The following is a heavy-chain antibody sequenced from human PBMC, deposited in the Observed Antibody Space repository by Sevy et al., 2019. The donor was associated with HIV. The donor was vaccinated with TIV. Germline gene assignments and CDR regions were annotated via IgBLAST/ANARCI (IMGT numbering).Heavy chain of an antibody. Sequence: GGSLRLSCAASGFTFSDYYMSWIRQAPGKGLEWVSYISSSGSTIYYADSVKGRFTISRDNAKNSLYLQMNSLRAEDRAGYDYAGAPTPSGITVTARVYYYGMDVWGQGTTVTVSS. CDR1: GFTFSDYY. CDR2: ISSSGSTI. V-gene: IGHV3-11*01. CDR3: AGAPTPSGITVTARVYYYGMDV. J-gene: IGHJ6*02. D-gene: IGHD1-7*01.